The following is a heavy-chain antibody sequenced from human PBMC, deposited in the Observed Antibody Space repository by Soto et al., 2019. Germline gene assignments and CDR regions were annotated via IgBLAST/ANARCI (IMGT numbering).Heavy chain of an antibody. CDR1: GFTFSNYG. V-gene: IGHV3-33*01. CDR3: ARDRDPMTTVTEIGC. CDR2: IWYDGSNK. J-gene: IGHJ4*02. Sequence: GGSLRLSCAASGFTFSNYGMHWVRQAPGKGLEWVAVIWYDGSNKYYGDSVKGRFTISRDNSKNTLYLQMNSLRGEDMAVYYCARDRDPMTTVTEIGCWGQGTLVTVS. D-gene: IGHD4-17*01.